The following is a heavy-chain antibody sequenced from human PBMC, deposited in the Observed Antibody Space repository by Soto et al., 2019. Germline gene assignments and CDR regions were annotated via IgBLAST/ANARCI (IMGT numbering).Heavy chain of an antibody. CDR2: ISAYNGNT. D-gene: IGHD2-2*01. CDR3: ARGKCISPSCYGVLDYYDGRDV. CDR1: GYTFTSYG. V-gene: IGHV1-18*01. J-gene: IGHJ6*02. Sequence: QVQLVQSGAEVKKPGASVKVSCKASGYTFTSYGISWVRQAPGQGLEWMGWISAYNGNTNYAQKLQGRVTMTTDTATSTADMELRSLRSDDTAVYYCARGKCISPSCYGVLDYYDGRDVWGQGTTVTVSS.